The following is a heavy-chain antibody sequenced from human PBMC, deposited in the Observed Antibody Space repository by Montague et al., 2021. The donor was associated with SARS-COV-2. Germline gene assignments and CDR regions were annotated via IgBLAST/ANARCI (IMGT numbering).Heavy chain of an antibody. V-gene: IGHV4-4*02. D-gene: IGHD3-22*01. CDR1: GASVTSTNW. CDR3: ASPKEGSGYYRPFDY. J-gene: IGHJ4*02. CDR2: IYHTGNT. Sequence: SETLSLTCGVSGASVTSTNWWSWVRQPTGKGLEWIGEIYHTGNTNCSLSLKNRVSISLDKSKNQLSLRLNSVTAADTAVYYCASPKEGSGYYRPFDYWGQGILVTVSS.